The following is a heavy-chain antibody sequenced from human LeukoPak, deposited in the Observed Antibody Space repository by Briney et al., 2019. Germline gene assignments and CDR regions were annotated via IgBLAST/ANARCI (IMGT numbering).Heavy chain of an antibody. V-gene: IGHV4-59*12. J-gene: IGHJ4*02. Sequence: SETLSLTCTVSGGSISSYYWSWIRQPPGKGLEWIGYIYYSGSTNYNPSLKSRVTISVDRSKNQFSLKLSSVTAADTAVYYCASLPGYCSSTSCSAHYFDYWGQGTLVTVSS. CDR1: GGSISSYY. D-gene: IGHD2-2*01. CDR3: ASLPGYCSSTSCSAHYFDY. CDR2: IYYSGST.